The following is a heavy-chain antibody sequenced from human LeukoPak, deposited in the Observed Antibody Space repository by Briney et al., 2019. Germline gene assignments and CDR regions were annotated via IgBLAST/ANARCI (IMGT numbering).Heavy chain of an antibody. V-gene: IGHV7-4-1*02. CDR2: INTNTGNP. Sequence: ASVKVSCKASGYTFTSYAMNWVRQAPGQGLEWMGWINTNTGNPTYARGFTGRFVFSLDTSVSTAYLQISSLKAEDTAVYYCAGVGITMVRGVTNAFDIWGQGTMVTVSS. CDR1: GYTFTSYA. D-gene: IGHD3-10*01. CDR3: AGVGITMVRGVTNAFDI. J-gene: IGHJ3*02.